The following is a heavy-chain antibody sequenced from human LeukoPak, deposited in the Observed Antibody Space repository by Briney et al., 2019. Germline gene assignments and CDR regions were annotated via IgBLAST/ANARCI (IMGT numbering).Heavy chain of an antibody. J-gene: IGHJ3*02. CDR2: INHSGST. Sequence: PSETLSLTCAVYGGSFSRYYWSWIRQPPGKGLEWIGEINHSGSTNYNPSLKSRVTISVDTSKNQFSLKLSSVTAADTAVYYCARGPGPDAFDIWGQGTRVTVSS. CDR3: ARGPGPDAFDI. CDR1: GGSFSRYY. V-gene: IGHV4-34*01.